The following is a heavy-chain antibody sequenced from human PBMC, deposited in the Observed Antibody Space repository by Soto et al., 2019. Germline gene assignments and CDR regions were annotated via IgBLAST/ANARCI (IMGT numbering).Heavy chain of an antibody. Sequence: GGSLRLSCATSGFTFSSYAMSWVRQAPGKGLEWVSAISGSGGSTYYADSVKGRFTISRDNSKNTLYLQMNSLRAEDTAVYYCAKGILEWLLNFDYWGQGTLVTVSS. V-gene: IGHV3-23*01. CDR2: ISGSGGST. J-gene: IGHJ4*02. CDR3: AKGILEWLLNFDY. CDR1: GFTFSSYA. D-gene: IGHD3-3*01.